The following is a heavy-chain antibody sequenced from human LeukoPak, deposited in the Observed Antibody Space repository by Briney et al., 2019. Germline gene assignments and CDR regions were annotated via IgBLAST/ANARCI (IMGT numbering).Heavy chain of an antibody. V-gene: IGHV5-51*01. Sequence: GESLKISCKGSGYSFTSYWIGWVRQMPGKGLEWMGIIYPGDSDTRYSPSFQGQVTISADKSISTAYLQWSSLKASDTAMYYCARHIRYCSSTGCYTIDYWGQGTLVTVSS. J-gene: IGHJ4*02. CDR2: IYPGDSDT. CDR3: ARHIRYCSSTGCYTIDY. D-gene: IGHD2-2*02. CDR1: GYSFTSYW.